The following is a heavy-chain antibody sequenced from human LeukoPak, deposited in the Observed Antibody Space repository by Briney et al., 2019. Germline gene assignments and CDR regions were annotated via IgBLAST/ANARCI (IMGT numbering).Heavy chain of an antibody. V-gene: IGHV3-7*04. D-gene: IGHD5-24*01. Sequence: GGSLRLSCVASGFPFSSYWMTWVRQAPGTGLEWVANIKQDGSKKSYVDSVKGRFTISRDNAKNSLYLQMNSLRAEDTAINYCTRVGYIDEGIDYWGQGTLVTVSS. CDR1: GFPFSSYW. CDR3: TRVGYIDEGIDY. J-gene: IGHJ4*02. CDR2: IKQDGSKK.